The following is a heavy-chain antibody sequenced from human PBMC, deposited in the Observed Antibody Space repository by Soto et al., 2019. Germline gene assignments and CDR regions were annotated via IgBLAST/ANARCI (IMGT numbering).Heavy chain of an antibody. Sequence: QVQLVESGGGVVQPGRSLRLSCAASGFTFSSYGMHWVRQAPGKGLEWVAVISYVGSTKYYPDSVKGRFTISRDNSKNAXEXQMNSLRAEDTAVYYCAKDLYYEILTADSTGGAFDFWGQGTMVTVSS. D-gene: IGHD3-9*01. CDR3: AKDLYYEILTADSTGGAFDF. CDR1: GFTFSSYG. CDR2: ISYVGSTK. V-gene: IGHV3-30*18. J-gene: IGHJ3*01.